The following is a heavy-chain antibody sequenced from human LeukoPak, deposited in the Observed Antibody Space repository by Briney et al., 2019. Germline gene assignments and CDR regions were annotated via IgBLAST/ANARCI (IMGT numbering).Heavy chain of an antibody. Sequence: SETLSLTCTVSGGSISSYYWSWIRQPPGKGLEWIGYIYYSGSTNYNPSLKSRVTISVDTSKNQFSLKLSSVTAADTAVYYCARYRSSSIAARWDYWGQGTLVTVSS. CDR2: IYYSGST. V-gene: IGHV4-59*01. CDR1: GGSISSYY. D-gene: IGHD6-6*01. J-gene: IGHJ4*02. CDR3: ARYRSSSIAARWDY.